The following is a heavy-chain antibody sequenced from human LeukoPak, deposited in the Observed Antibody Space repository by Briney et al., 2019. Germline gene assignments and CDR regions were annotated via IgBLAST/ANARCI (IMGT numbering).Heavy chain of an antibody. CDR3: ARPNLGYYFDAFDI. CDR1: GYSISSSYY. CDR2: IYHSGST. J-gene: IGHJ3*02. Sequence: SETLSLTCAVSGYSISSSYYWGWIRQPPGKGLEWIGSIYHSGSTYYNPSLKSRVTISVDTSKNQFSLKLSSVTAADTAVYYCARPNLGYYFDAFDIWGQGTMVTVSS. D-gene: IGHD3-22*01. V-gene: IGHV4-38-2*01.